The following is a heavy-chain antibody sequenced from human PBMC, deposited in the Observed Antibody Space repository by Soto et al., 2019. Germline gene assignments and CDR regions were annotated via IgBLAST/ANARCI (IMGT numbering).Heavy chain of an antibody. J-gene: IGHJ4*02. V-gene: IGHV4-31*03. D-gene: IGHD2-15*01. CDR2: IYNSGRT. Sequence: QVQLQESGPGLVKPSQTLSLTCTVSGGSISNRNDYWSWIRQLPGKGLGVNGYIYNSGRTNYNPSLMCRINISVDTSKNQLALRLSSVTAADTAVYYCASDPGYCREGYCYGRAFVYWGQATPDTVSS. CDR1: GGSISNRNDY. CDR3: ASDPGYCREGYCYGRAFVY.